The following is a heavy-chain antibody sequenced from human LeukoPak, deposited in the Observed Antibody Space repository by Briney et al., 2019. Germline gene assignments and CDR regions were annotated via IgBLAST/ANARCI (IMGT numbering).Heavy chain of an antibody. V-gene: IGHV3-21*01. J-gene: IGHJ3*02. Sequence: GGSLRLSCAASGFTFINYRMNCVRQAPGKGREWVSSISTSRSYIYYADSVEGRFTISRDNAKNSLYLQMNSLRAEDTAVYYCARDGDYYGSGSYRDGFDIWGQGTMVTVSS. D-gene: IGHD3-10*01. CDR3: ARDGDYYGSGSYRDGFDI. CDR1: GFTFINYR. CDR2: ISTSRSYI.